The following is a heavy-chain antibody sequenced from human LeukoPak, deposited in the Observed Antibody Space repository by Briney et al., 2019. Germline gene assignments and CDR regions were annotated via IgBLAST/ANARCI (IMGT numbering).Heavy chain of an antibody. Sequence: SVKVSCKASGGTFSSYTISWVRQAPGQGLEWMGRIIPILGLANYAQKFQGRVTITADKSTSTAYMELSSLRSEDTAVYYCAGHPGYSSGATDYWGQGTLVTVSS. V-gene: IGHV1-69*02. CDR3: AGHPGYSSGATDY. CDR1: GGTFSSYT. CDR2: IIPILGLA. D-gene: IGHD6-19*01. J-gene: IGHJ4*02.